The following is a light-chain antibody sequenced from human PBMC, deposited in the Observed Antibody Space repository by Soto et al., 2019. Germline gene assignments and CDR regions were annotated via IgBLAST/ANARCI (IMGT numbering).Light chain of an antibody. Sequence: GLTQPASVSGSPAQSITISCTGTSSDVGLYDYVSWYQQHPGKAPQLMIYAVSNRPSGVSNRSSASKSGNTASLFISGLHAEDEADYCCGSDTSDSSYVFGSGTKVTVL. CDR1: SSDVGLYDY. CDR3: GSDTSDSSYV. V-gene: IGLV2-14*01. CDR2: AVS. J-gene: IGLJ1*01.